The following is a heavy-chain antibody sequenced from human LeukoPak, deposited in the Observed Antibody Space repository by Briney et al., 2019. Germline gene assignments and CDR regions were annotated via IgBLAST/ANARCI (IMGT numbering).Heavy chain of an antibody. D-gene: IGHD2-2*01. Sequence: GGSLRLSCAASGFTFSNYGMSWVRQAPGKGLEWVSAISGSGGGTYYADSVKGRFTISRDNSKNTLYLQMNSLRAEDTAVYYCAKDGFYCSSTNCYLDYWGQGTLVTVSS. J-gene: IGHJ4*02. CDR3: AKDGFYCSSTNCYLDY. V-gene: IGHV3-23*01. CDR1: GFTFSNYG. CDR2: ISGSGGGT.